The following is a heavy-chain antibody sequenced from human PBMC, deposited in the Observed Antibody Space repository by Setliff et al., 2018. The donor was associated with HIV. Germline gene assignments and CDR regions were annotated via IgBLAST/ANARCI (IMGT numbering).Heavy chain of an antibody. CDR1: GYTFTTYG. CDR2: ISPYIGHT. CDR3: AREKGGSGYPLGMDV. Sequence: VASVKVSCKASGYTFTTYGISWVRQAPGHGLEWMGWISPYIGHTNYAQKLQGRVTMTTDTSTSTAYMELRSLRSDDTAVYYCAREKGGSGYPLGMDVWGQGTTVTVSS. V-gene: IGHV1-18*01. J-gene: IGHJ6*02. D-gene: IGHD3-22*01.